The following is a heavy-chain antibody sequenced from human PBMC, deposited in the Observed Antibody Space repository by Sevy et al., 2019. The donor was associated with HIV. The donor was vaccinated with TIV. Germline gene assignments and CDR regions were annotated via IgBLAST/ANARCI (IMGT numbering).Heavy chain of an antibody. CDR1: GDSISSGDYY. D-gene: IGHD3-22*01. CDR2: IYYSGST. J-gene: IGHJ4*02. Sequence: SETLSLTCTVSGDSISSGDYYWSWIRQPPGKGLEWIGYIYYSGSTNYNPSLRSRVTISVDTSKNQFSLKLGSVTAADTAVHYCARAQYYYDRSGNYVLPRYYFDYWGQGALVTVSS. CDR3: ARAQYYYDRSGNYVLPRYYFDY. V-gene: IGHV4-30-4*01.